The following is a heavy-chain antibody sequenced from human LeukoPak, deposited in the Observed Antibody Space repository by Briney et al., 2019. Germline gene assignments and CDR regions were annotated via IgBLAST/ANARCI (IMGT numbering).Heavy chain of an antibody. CDR2: IYYSENT. J-gene: IGHJ5*02. CDR1: GGSISSSNYY. CDR3: ARDRGSGSYYKNAVIEQPPNWFDP. V-gene: IGHV4-39*07. Sequence: PSETLSLTCTVSGGSISSSNYYWGWIRQPPGKGLEWIGSIYYSENTYYNPSLKSRVTISVDMSKNQFSLKLSSVTAADTAVYYCARDRGSGSYYKNAVIEQPPNWFDPWGQGTLVTVSS. D-gene: IGHD3-10*01.